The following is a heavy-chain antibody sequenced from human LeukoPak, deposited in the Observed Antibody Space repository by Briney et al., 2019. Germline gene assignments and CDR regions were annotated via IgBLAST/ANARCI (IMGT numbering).Heavy chain of an antibody. V-gene: IGHV3-30*18. CDR3: AKGGVATVDYFDY. D-gene: IGHD5-12*01. Sequence: GGSLRLSCAASGFTFSRYGMHWVRQAPGKGLEWVAVISYDGSNKYYADSVKGRFTISRDDSKNTLHLQMNSLRVEDTAVYYCAKGGVATVDYFDYWGQGTLVTVSS. CDR1: GFTFSRYG. J-gene: IGHJ4*02. CDR2: ISYDGSNK.